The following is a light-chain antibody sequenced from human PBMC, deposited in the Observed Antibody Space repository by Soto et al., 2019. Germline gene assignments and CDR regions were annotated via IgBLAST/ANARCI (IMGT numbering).Light chain of an antibody. CDR1: QSISGW. CDR2: KAS. CDR3: QQYNNYGSWT. Sequence: DIQVTQSPSTLSASVGDRVTITCRASQSISGWLAWYQQKPGKAPNLLIYKASTLESGVPSRFSGSGSGTEFTLTISGLQPDDFPTYYCQQYNNYGSWTFGQGTKVEIK. V-gene: IGKV1-5*03. J-gene: IGKJ1*01.